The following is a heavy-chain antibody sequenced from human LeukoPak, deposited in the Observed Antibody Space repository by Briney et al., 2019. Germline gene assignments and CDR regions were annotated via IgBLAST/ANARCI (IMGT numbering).Heavy chain of an antibody. CDR2: INSVGNTI. Sequence: GGSLRLSCATSGFTFSSYEMNWVRQAPGKGLEWISYINSVGNTIYYADSVRGRFTISRDNAKNSLYLQMNSLRVEDTAVYFCARDPFPHNYGDFWGQGTLVTVSS. D-gene: IGHD3-16*01. V-gene: IGHV3-48*03. J-gene: IGHJ4*02. CDR1: GFTFSSYE. CDR3: ARDPFPHNYGDF.